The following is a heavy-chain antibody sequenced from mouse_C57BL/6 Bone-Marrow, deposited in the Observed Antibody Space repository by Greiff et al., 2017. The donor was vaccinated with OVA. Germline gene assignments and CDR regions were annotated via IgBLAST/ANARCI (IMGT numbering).Heavy chain of an antibody. CDR2: IRNKANGYTT. Sequence: EVQRVESGGGLVQPGGSLSLSCAASGFTFTDYYMSWVRQPPGKALEWLGFIRNKANGYTTEYSASVKGRFTISRDNSQSILYLQMNALRAEDSATYYCAFYSNYAGWYFDVWGTGTTVTVSS. CDR1: GFTFTDYY. J-gene: IGHJ1*03. V-gene: IGHV7-3*01. D-gene: IGHD2-1*01. CDR3: AFYSNYAGWYFDV.